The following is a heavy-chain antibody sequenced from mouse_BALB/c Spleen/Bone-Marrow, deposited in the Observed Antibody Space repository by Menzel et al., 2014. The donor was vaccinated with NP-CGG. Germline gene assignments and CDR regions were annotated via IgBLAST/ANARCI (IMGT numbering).Heavy chain of an antibody. D-gene: IGHD2-4*01. J-gene: IGHJ4*01. Sequence: EVMLVESGGGLVQPGGSRKLSCAASGFTFSSSGMHWVRQAPEKGLEWVAYISNGSSTIYYADTVKGRFTISRDNPKNTLFLQMTSLRSEDTAMYYCARKGAMITHYYAMDYWGQGTSVTVS. CDR1: GFTFSSSG. CDR3: ARKGAMITHYYAMDY. CDR2: ISNGSSTI. V-gene: IGHV5-17*02.